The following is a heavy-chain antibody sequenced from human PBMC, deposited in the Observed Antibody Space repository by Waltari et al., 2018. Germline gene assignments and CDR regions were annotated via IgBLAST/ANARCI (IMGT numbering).Heavy chain of an antibody. CDR1: AYAFTSFG. CDR2: INPYSGYT. J-gene: IGHJ4*02. CDR3: ARVTSLDEPNHLDH. D-gene: IGHD3-16*01. V-gene: IGHV1-18*01. Sequence: QIQVVQSGTEVKTPGASVRVSCTTSAYAFTSFGISWVRQAPGQGLEWMGWINPYSGYTSYARSLQGRLTLTTDTSTNTADMELRSLTSDDTAVYYCARVTSLDEPNHLDHWGQGTLVTVSS.